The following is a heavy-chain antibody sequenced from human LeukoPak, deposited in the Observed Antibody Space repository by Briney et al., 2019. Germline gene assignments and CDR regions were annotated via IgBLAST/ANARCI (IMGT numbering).Heavy chain of an antibody. Sequence: SETLSLTCTVSGGSISSYYWSWIRQPPGKGLEWIGYIYYSGSTNYNPSLKSRVTISVDTSKNQFSLKLSSVTAAATDVYYCARREYGSGWYYFDYWGQGTLVTVSS. V-gene: IGHV4-59*08. J-gene: IGHJ4*02. CDR3: ARREYGSGWYYFDY. D-gene: IGHD6-19*01. CDR2: IYYSGST. CDR1: GGSISSYY.